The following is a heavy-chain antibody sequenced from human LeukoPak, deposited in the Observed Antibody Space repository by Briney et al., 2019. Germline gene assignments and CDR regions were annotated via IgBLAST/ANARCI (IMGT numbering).Heavy chain of an antibody. Sequence: ASVKVSCKASGCTFTSYYMHWVRQAPGQGLEWMGIINPSGGSTSYAQKFQGRVTMTRDMSTSTVYMELSSLRSEDTAVYYCAKNSIEAVAFFDYWGQGTLVTVSS. CDR2: INPSGGST. D-gene: IGHD6-13*01. CDR1: GCTFTSYY. J-gene: IGHJ4*02. CDR3: AKNSIEAVAFFDY. V-gene: IGHV1-46*01.